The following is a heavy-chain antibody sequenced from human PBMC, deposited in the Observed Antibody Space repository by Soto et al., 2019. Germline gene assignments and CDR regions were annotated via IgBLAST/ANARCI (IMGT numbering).Heavy chain of an antibody. CDR2: IKSKTDGGTT. V-gene: IGHV3-15*07. D-gene: IGHD3-9*01. Sequence: EVQLVESGGGLVKPGGSLRLSCAASGFTFSNAWMNWVRQAPGKGLEWVGRIKSKTDGGTTDYAAPVKGRFTSSRDDSNTTLYLQMNSLKTEDTAVYYCTTDLPLLLRYFSYGMDVWGQGTTVTVSS. J-gene: IGHJ6*02. CDR3: TTDLPLLLRYFSYGMDV. CDR1: GFTFSNAW.